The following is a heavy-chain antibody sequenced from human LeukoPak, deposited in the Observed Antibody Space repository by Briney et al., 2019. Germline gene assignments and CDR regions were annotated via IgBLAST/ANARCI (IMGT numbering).Heavy chain of an antibody. CDR2: IRYDGSNK. J-gene: IGHJ1*01. CDR1: GFTFSSYG. D-gene: IGHD3-3*01. V-gene: IGHV3-30*02. Sequence: PGRSLRLSCAASGFTFSSYGMHWVRQAPGKGLEWVAFIRYDGSNKYYADSVKGRFTISRDNSKNTLYLQMNSLRAEDTAVYYCAKDLRDFWSGSQYFQHWGQGTLVTVSS. CDR3: AKDLRDFWSGSQYFQH.